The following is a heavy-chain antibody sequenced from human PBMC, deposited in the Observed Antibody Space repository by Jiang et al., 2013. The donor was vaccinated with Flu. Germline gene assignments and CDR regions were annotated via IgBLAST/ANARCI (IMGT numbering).Heavy chain of an antibody. Sequence: SISSGDFYWSWIRQSPGKGLEWIGYIFYSGSTYYNPSLESRVTISLDTSKNQFSLKLRSVTAADTALYYCARAKSDSSSWYAYYFYHMDVWGKGTTVTVSS. D-gene: IGHD6-13*01. CDR2: IFYSGST. CDR1: SISSGDFY. CDR3: ARAKSDSSSWYAYYFYHMDV. V-gene: IGHV4-30-4*01. J-gene: IGHJ6*03.